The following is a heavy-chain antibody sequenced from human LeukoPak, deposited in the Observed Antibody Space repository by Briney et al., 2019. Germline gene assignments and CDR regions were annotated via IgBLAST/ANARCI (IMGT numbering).Heavy chain of an antibody. D-gene: IGHD3-9*01. CDR2: ISYDGSNK. Sequence: PGGSLRLSCAASGFTFSSYAMHWVRQAPGKGLEWVAVISYDGSNKYYADSVKGRFTISRDNSKNTLYLQMNSLRTEDAAVYYCARGAPGDTLTGAFDYWGQGTLVTVSS. CDR1: GFTFSSYA. J-gene: IGHJ4*02. CDR3: ARGAPGDTLTGAFDY. V-gene: IGHV3-30*14.